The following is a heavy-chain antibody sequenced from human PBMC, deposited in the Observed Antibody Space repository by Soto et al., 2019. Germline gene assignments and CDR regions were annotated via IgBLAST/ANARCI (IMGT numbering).Heavy chain of an antibody. CDR1: VYTVTSYG. D-gene: IGHD3-22*01. CDR3: ARDPRSRQYYDSRPDPNWFDP. J-gene: IGHJ5*02. V-gene: IGHV1-18*04. CDR2: ISAYNGNT. Sequence: SVKVSFKSSVYTVTSYGISWVRQAPGQGLEWRGWISAYNGNTNYAQKLQGRVTMTTDTSTSTAYMELRSLRSDDTAVYYCARDPRSRQYYDSRPDPNWFDPWGQGTLVTGSS.